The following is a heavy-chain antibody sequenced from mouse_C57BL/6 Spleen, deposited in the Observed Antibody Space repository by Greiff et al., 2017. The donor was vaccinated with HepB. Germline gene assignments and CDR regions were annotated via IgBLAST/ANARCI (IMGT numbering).Heavy chain of an antibody. CDR1: GYAFSSYW. Sequence: QVQLQQPGAELVKPGASVKISCKASGYAFSSYWMNWVKQRPGKGLEWIGQIYPGDGDTNYNGKFKGKATLTADKSSSTAYMQLSSLTSEDSAVYFCAREAYDYDERYFDVWGTGTTVTVSS. D-gene: IGHD2-4*01. J-gene: IGHJ1*03. V-gene: IGHV1-80*01. CDR3: AREAYDYDERYFDV. CDR2: IYPGDGDT.